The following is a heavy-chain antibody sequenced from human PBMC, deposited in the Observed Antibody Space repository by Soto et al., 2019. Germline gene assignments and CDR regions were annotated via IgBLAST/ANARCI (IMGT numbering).Heavy chain of an antibody. CDR1: GYSFDTFG. D-gene: IGHD2-15*01. CDR3: ARCYCSVGSCFTCWHFDL. V-gene: IGHV1-18*01. CDR2: ISIEKGDT. J-gene: IGHJ2*01. Sequence: QVQVVQSGAEVKKPGASVKVACKASGYSFDTFGMSWVRQAPGQGLEWMGWISIEKGDTNSAQKFQDRLTMATDTSTSTAYMELRSLPSDDTAVYYCARCYCSVGSCFTCWHFDLWGRGTLVTVSS.